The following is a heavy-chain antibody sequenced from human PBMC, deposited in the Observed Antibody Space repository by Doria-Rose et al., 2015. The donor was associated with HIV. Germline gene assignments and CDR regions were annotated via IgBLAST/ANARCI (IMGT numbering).Heavy chain of an antibody. V-gene: IGHV2-26*01. CDR2: IRSDDER. CDR1: GVSLSSPGMG. CDR3: ARIKSSRWYHKYYFDF. D-gene: IGHD6-13*01. J-gene: IGHJ4*02. Sequence: QVTLKESGPVLVKPTETLTLTCTVSGVSLSSPGMGVSWIRQPPGKALEWHAYIRSDDERSYKTSLKSRLTISRGTSKSQVVLTMTDMDPVDTATYYCARIKSSRWYHKYYFDFWGQGTLVIVSA.